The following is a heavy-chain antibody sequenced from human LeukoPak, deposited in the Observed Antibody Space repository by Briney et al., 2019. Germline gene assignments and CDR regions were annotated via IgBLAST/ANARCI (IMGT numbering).Heavy chain of an antibody. D-gene: IGHD6-19*01. CDR3: AKPDDSAWYALVY. Sequence: GGSLRLFCAVSGFTFNRYWMSWVRQAPGKGLEWVANIRRDGSGIHYVDSVKGRFTISRDNAKSTLYLQMNSLRAEDTAVYFSAKPDDSAWYALVYWGQGTLVTVSS. V-gene: IGHV3-7*01. CDR2: IRRDGSGI. J-gene: IGHJ4*02. CDR1: GFTFNRYW.